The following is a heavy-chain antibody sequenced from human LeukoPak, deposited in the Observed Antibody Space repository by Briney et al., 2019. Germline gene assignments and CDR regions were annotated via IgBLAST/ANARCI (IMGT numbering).Heavy chain of an antibody. Sequence: GGSLRLSCAASGFTFSSYGMHWVRQAPGKGLEWVAVIWYDGSNKYYADSVKGRFTISRDNSKNTLYLQMNSLRAEDTAVYYCAKDLAEHDSSGGDYWGQGTLVTVSS. J-gene: IGHJ4*02. V-gene: IGHV3-33*06. D-gene: IGHD3-22*01. CDR2: IWYDGSNK. CDR1: GFTFSSYG. CDR3: AKDLAEHDSSGGDY.